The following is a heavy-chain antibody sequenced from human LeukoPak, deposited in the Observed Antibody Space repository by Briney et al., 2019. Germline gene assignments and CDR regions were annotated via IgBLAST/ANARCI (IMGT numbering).Heavy chain of an antibody. J-gene: IGHJ4*02. CDR1: RYTFTSYD. CDR3: ARGRAKRCSGGSCYFDY. Sequence: EASVKVSCKASRYTFTSYDINWVRQATGQGLEWMGWMNPNSGNTGYAQKFQGRVTITRNTSISTAYMELSSLRSEDTAVYYCARGRAKRCSGGSCYFDYWGQGTLVTVSS. D-gene: IGHD2-15*01. V-gene: IGHV1-8*03. CDR2: MNPNSGNT.